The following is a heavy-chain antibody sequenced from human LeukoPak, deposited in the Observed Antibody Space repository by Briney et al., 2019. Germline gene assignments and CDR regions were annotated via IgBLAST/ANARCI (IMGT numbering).Heavy chain of an antibody. D-gene: IGHD3-3*01. CDR2: ISSSGSTI. V-gene: IGHV3-11*01. Sequence: PGGSLRLSCAASGFTFSDYYMSWTRQAPGKGLEWVSYISSSGSTIYYADSVKGRFTISRDNAKNSLYLQMNSLRAEDTAVYYCAREYDFWSGYQYYFDYWGQGTLVTVSS. CDR1: GFTFSDYY. CDR3: AREYDFWSGYQYYFDY. J-gene: IGHJ4*02.